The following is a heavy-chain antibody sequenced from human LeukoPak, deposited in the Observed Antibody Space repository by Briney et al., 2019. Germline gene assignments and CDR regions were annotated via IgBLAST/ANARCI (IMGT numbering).Heavy chain of an antibody. Sequence: GESLKISCKGSGYSFTSYWIGWVRQMPGKDLEWMGIIYPGDSDTRYSPSFQGQVTISADKSISTAYLQWSSLKASDTAMYYCARGLYGDYVSTYNWFDPWGQGTLVTVSS. CDR3: ARGLYGDYVSTYNWFDP. CDR2: IYPGDSDT. V-gene: IGHV5-51*01. CDR1: GYSFTSYW. J-gene: IGHJ5*02. D-gene: IGHD4-17*01.